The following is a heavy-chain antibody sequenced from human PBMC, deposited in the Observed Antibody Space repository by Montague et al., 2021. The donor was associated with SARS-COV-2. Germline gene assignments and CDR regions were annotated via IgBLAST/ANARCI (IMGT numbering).Heavy chain of an antibody. CDR3: AHLPRGVTFDY. CDR1: GFPLSTGGVG. Sequence: PALVKPTQTLTLTCTFSGFPLSTGGVGVGWIRQPPGKALEWLALIYWDDDKRYSPSLKSRLTITKDTSKNQVVLTMTNMDPVDTATYYCAHLPRGVTFDYWGQGALVIVSS. CDR2: IYWDDDK. V-gene: IGHV2-5*02. J-gene: IGHJ4*02. D-gene: IGHD3-10*01.